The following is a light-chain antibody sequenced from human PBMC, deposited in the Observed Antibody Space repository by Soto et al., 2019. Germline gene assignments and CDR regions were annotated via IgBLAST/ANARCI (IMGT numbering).Light chain of an antibody. CDR2: EVS. CDR1: SSDVGSYDR. Sequence: QSALTQPPSVSASPGQSVTISCTGTSSDVGSYDRVSWYQQPPGTAPKLMIYEVSNRPSGVPDRFSGSKSGNTASLTISALQAEDEAEYFCASYTTSSAFVVFGGGTKLTVL. J-gene: IGLJ2*01. V-gene: IGLV2-18*02. CDR3: ASYTTSSAFVV.